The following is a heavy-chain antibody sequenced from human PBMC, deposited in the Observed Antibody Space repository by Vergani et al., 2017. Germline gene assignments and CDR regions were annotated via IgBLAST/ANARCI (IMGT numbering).Heavy chain of an antibody. V-gene: IGHV3-49*04. CDR2: IRSKAYGQAT. J-gene: IGHJ3*02. D-gene: IGHD3-10*01. Sequence: EVQMVESGGGLVKPGGSLRLSCADSGFTFIMHAMSWVRQAPGKGLEWVGGIRSKAYGQATIYAASVKVRFTISRDDSKSIAYLQMNNLQTEDTAMYYCVRDQVTMLRGSDALDIWGQGTMVTVSS. CDR3: VRDQVTMLRGSDALDI. CDR1: GFTFIMHA.